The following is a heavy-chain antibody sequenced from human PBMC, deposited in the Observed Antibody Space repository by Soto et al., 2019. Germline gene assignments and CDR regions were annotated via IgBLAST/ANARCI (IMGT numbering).Heavy chain of an antibody. CDR3: ARGSGIVALPGELEDVKYDY. CDR1: GQSFSGHS. D-gene: IGHD1-1*01. Sequence: QVQLQQWGAGLVKPSETLSLSCAVYGQSFSGHSWAWIRQPPGKGLEWIGEINESGSTYYHPSLKSRVTISTESSKNQFSLKLSSVSAADTAAYFCARGSGIVALPGELEDVKYDYWGQGTLVNVSS. CDR2: INESGST. V-gene: IGHV4-34*01. J-gene: IGHJ4*02.